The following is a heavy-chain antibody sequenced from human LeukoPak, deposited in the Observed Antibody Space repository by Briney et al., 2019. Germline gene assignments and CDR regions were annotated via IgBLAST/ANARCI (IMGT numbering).Heavy chain of an antibody. V-gene: IGHV1-69*05. Sequence: SVKVSCKASGGTFSSYAISWVRQAPGQGLEWMGRIIPIFGTANYAQKFQGRVTITTDESTSTAYMGLSSLRSEDTAVYYCAREGRYNSSSDYWGQGTLVTVSS. J-gene: IGHJ4*02. CDR2: IIPIFGTA. CDR1: GGTFSSYA. CDR3: AREGRYNSSSDY. D-gene: IGHD6-6*01.